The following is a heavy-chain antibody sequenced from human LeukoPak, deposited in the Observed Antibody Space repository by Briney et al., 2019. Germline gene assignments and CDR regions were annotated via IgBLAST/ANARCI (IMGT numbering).Heavy chain of an antibody. CDR1: GYTFTSYG. Sequence: AAVKVSCKASGYTFTSYGISWVRQASGQGLEWMGWITTYNGNTNYAQNLQGRVTMTTDTSTSTAYMELRSLRSDDTAVYYCARGDYYDSSGYSDASLFDYWGQGTLVTVSS. CDR2: ITTYNGNT. CDR3: ARGDYYDSSGYSDASLFDY. V-gene: IGHV1-18*01. D-gene: IGHD3-22*01. J-gene: IGHJ4*02.